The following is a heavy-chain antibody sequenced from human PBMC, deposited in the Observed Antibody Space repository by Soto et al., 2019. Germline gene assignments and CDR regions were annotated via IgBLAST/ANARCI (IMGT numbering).Heavy chain of an antibody. CDR2: IIPVFGTP. D-gene: IGHD3-9*01. CDR3: ARGLAIGSWFDP. J-gene: IGHJ5*02. CDR1: GGTFGTDV. V-gene: IGHV1-69*06. Sequence: SVKVSCKASGGTFGTDVVSWVRQAPGRGLEWMGGIIPVFGTPYFAQTFQGRVTFSADKSTNTAYMELSSLTSDDTAFYYCARGLAIGSWFDPWGQGTLVTVSS.